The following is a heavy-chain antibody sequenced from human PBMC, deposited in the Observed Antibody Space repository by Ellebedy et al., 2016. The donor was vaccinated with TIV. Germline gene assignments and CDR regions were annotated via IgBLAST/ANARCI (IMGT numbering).Heavy chain of an antibody. CDR1: GFSVSSYF. Sequence: PGGSLRLSCAASGFSVSSYFMNRVRQAPGKGLEWVSIIYKDGGTNYTDSVEGRFTISRDNSENTVYLQMNSLRAEDTAVYYCARDPGGGGNFGDNWFDPWGQGILVTVSS. J-gene: IGHJ5*02. D-gene: IGHD1-1*01. V-gene: IGHV3-66*01. CDR2: IYKDGGT. CDR3: ARDPGGGGNFGDNWFDP.